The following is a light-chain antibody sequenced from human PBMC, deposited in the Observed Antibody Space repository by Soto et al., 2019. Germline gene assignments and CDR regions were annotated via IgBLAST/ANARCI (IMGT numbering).Light chain of an antibody. V-gene: IGKV1-39*01. J-gene: IGKJ1*01. CDR3: QQSYSTLGTWT. CDR1: QRITRD. Sequence: DIQMTQSPSSLSASVGDRVTVSCRASQRITRDLNWYQQKPGKAPRLLIYGVSRLQSGVPSRFSGSGSGTDFTLTISSLQPEDFATYYCQQSYSTLGTWTFGQGTKVDIK. CDR2: GVS.